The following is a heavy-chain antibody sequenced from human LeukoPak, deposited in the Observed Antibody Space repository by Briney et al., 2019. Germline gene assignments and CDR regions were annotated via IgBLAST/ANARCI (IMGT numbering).Heavy chain of an antibody. J-gene: IGHJ4*02. V-gene: IGHV4-39*01. CDR1: GGSISISSYY. CDR2: IYYSVST. Sequence: SQTLSLTCTLSGGSISISSYYWGSIRQPPGKGLGWIGSIYYSVSTYYNPSLKSRATISVDTSKNQCTCKLISLTSADTAELSRASGIAEDYFDYWGQGTLVTVSS. CDR3: ASGIAEDYFDY. D-gene: IGHD6-13*01.